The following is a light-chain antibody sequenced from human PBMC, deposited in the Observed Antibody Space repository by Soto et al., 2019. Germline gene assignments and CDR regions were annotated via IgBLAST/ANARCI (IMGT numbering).Light chain of an antibody. J-gene: IGKJ2*01. CDR1: QPVNKW. V-gene: IGKV1-5*01. CDR3: QEYNSDGPYT. CDR2: DAS. Sequence: DIPLTQYPSTLAASVGDRVTMTCRASQPVNKWLAWYQQKPGKAPDLLISDASTLESGVPSRFRGSGSGTEFTLIISSLQTEDGATYYCQEYNSDGPYTVGQGTKLEIK.